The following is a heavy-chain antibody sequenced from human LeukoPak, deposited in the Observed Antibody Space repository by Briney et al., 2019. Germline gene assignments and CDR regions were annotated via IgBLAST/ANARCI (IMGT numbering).Heavy chain of an antibody. CDR1: GYILTELS. CDR3: ATYPILEVYGHEYFDY. D-gene: IGHD2-21*01. Sequence: GASVKVSCKVSGYILTELSMHWVRQAPGKGLEWMGGFDPGDGESIYAQKFQGRVTMTEDTSTDTAYMELSSLRSEDTAVYYCATYPILEVYGHEYFDYWGQGTLVTVSS. J-gene: IGHJ4*02. CDR2: FDPGDGES. V-gene: IGHV1-24*01.